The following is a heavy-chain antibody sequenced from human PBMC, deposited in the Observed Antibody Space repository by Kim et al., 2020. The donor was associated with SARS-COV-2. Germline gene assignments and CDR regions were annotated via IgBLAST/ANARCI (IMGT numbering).Heavy chain of an antibody. D-gene: IGHD1-26*01. Sequence: SETLSLTCTVSGGSISSSSYYWGWIRQPPGKGLEWIGSIYYSGSTYYNPSLKSRVTISVDTSKNQLSLKLSSVTAADTAVYYCARTSRTKDIVGATTNDYWGQGTLVTVSS. CDR2: IYYSGST. CDR1: GGSISSSSYY. J-gene: IGHJ4*02. V-gene: IGHV4-39*01. CDR3: ARTSRTKDIVGATTNDY.